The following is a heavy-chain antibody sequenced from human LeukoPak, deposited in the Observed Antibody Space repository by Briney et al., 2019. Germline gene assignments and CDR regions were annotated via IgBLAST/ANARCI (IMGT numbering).Heavy chain of an antibody. V-gene: IGHV3-15*01. D-gene: IGHD3-22*01. CDR2: IKSKTDGGTT. CDR3: TTDYYDSSGNPFDY. CDR1: GFTFSNAW. J-gene: IGHJ4*02. Sequence: GGSLRLSCAASGFTFSNAWMSWVRQAPGKGLEWVGRIKSKTDGGTTDYAAPVKGRFTISRDDSKNTLYLQMNSLKTEDTAVYYCTTDYYDSSGNPFDYWGQGTLVTVSS.